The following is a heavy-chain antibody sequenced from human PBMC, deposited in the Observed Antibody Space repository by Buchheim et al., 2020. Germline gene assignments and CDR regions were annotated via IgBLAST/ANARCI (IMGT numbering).Heavy chain of an antibody. V-gene: IGHV3-30*18. CDR2: ISYDGSNK. CDR1: GFTFSSYG. CDR3: AKDRLGATDSYFYY. J-gene: IGHJ4*02. D-gene: IGHD1-26*01. Sequence: QVQLVESGGGVVQPGRSLRLSCAASGFTFSSYGMHWIRQAPGKGLEWVAVISYDGSNKYYADSVKGRFTISRDNSKNTLYLQMNSLRAEDTAVYYCAKDRLGATDSYFYYWGQGTL.